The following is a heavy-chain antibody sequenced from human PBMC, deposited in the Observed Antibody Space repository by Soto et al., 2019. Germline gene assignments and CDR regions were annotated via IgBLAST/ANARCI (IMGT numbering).Heavy chain of an antibody. CDR3: ARGTPVPTYFFDY. Sequence: QVQLVQSGAEVKKPGSSVKVSCTASGGASSTYTISWLRQTPGQGLEWMGRIIPMFGIAKYPQKFQDRLTITADRSSHTAYMELGSLRSDDTAVYYCARGTPVPTYFFDYWGQGTLLTVSS. V-gene: IGHV1-69*02. J-gene: IGHJ4*02. D-gene: IGHD4-17*01. CDR2: IIPMFGIA. CDR1: GGASSTYT.